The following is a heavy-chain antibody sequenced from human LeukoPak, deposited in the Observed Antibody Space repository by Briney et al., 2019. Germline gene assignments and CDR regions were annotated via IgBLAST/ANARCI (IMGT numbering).Heavy chain of an antibody. V-gene: IGHV1-24*01. D-gene: IGHD1-26*01. CDR1: GYTLTELS. Sequence: ASVKVSCKVSGYTLTELSMHWVRQAPGKGLEWMGGFDPEDGETIYAQKFQGRVTMTEDTSTDTAYMELSSLRSEDTAVYYCATGAAGSYLKSVDYWGQGTLVTVSS. J-gene: IGHJ4*02. CDR2: FDPEDGET. CDR3: ATGAAGSYLKSVDY.